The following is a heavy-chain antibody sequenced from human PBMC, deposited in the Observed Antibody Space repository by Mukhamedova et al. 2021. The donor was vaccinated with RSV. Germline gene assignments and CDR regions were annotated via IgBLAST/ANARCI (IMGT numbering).Heavy chain of an antibody. D-gene: IGHD6-6*01. CDR3: ASDPGAYSSSSGFYFDF. Sequence: GQGLEWMGRINPNSGGTNYAQQFQGRVTMTRDTSISTAYMELSRLRSDDSAVYYCASDPGAYSSSSGFYFDFWGQGTLVTVS. J-gene: IGHJ4*02. V-gene: IGHV1-2*06. CDR2: INPNSGGT.